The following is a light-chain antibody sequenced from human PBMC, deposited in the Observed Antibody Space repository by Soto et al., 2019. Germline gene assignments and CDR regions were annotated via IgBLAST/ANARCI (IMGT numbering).Light chain of an antibody. CDR2: EVT. V-gene: IGLV2-14*01. CDR1: SSDVGSYNY. CDR3: NSYAGSNIYV. J-gene: IGLJ1*01. Sequence: QSALTQPTSVSGSPGQAITISCTGTSSDVGSYNYVSWYQQHPGKSPKLMIFEVTNRPSGVSKRFSGSKSGNTASLTVSGLQAEDEAYYYCNSYAGSNIYVFGTGTKLTVL.